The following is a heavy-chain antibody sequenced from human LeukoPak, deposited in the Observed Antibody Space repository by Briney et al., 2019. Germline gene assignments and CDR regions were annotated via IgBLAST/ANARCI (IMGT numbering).Heavy chain of an antibody. CDR3: ARGLTIFGVVGWFDP. Sequence: PSETLSLTCTVSSGSVSSGSYYWSWIRQPPGKGLEWIGYIYNSGSTNYNPSLKSRVTISVDTSKNQFSLKLSSVTAADTAVYYCARGLTIFGVVGWFDPWGQGTLVTVSS. CDR2: IYNSGST. J-gene: IGHJ5*02. D-gene: IGHD3-3*01. CDR1: SGSVSSGSYY. V-gene: IGHV4-61*01.